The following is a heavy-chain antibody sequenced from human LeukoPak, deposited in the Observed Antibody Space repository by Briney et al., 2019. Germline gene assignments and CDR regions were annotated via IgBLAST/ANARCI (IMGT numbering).Heavy chain of an antibody. CDR3: ARDIWGSGSYYFDY. J-gene: IGHJ4*02. V-gene: IGHV3-21*01. D-gene: IGHD3-10*01. CDR1: GFSYRSYN. Sequence: PGGSLRLSCAASGFSYRSYNMDWLRQAPAKGLEGVSSISNNNNYIYYADSVKGRFTISRDIAKNSLYLQMNSLRAEDTAVYYCARDIWGSGSYYFDYWGQGTLVTVSS. CDR2: ISNNNNYI.